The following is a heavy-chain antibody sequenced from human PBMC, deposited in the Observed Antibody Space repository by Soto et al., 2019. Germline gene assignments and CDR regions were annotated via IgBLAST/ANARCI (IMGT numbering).Heavy chain of an antibody. V-gene: IGHV3-64*01. J-gene: IGHJ6*03. CDR3: ARGGYGSRWPNVYLDV. CDR2: ISNNRAHT. Sequence: GGSLRLSCAASGFTFSNYEMPWVRQAPGKGLEYVLGISNNRAHTDYAKSVKGRFTISSDNSENTLYLQMGSLRAEDMALYYFARGGYGSRWPNVYLDVWGKGTTVSVSS. CDR1: GFTFSNYE. D-gene: IGHD6-13*01.